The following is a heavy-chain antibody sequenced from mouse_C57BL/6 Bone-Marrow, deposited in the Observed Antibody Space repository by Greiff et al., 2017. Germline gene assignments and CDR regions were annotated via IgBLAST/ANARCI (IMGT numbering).Heavy chain of an antibody. CDR1: GFSLSTSGMG. J-gene: IGHJ4*01. CDR2: LYWDDDT. V-gene: IGHV8-12*01. Sequence: ESGPGILQSSQTLSLTCSFSGFSLSTSGMGVSWIRQPSGKGLEWLAHLYWDDDTRYTPSLNSRPPISKDTSRNQGFVKINSVDTADTATYDCARRAWITTGVGAMDYWGQGTSVTVSS. CDR3: ARRAWITTGVGAMDY. D-gene: IGHD2-4*01.